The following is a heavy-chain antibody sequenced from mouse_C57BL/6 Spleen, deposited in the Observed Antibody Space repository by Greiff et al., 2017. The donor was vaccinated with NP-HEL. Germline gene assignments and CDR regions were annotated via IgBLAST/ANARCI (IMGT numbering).Heavy chain of an antibody. CDR2: INYDGSST. CDR3: SRDGYDYAMDY. CDR1: GFTFSDYY. V-gene: IGHV5-16*01. Sequence: EVQRVESEGGLVQPGSSMKLSCTASGFTFSDYYMAWVRQVPEKGLEWVANINYDGSSTYYLDSLKSRFIISRDNAKNILYLQMSSLKSEDTATYYCSRDGYDYAMDYWGQGTSVTVSS. D-gene: IGHD1-2*01. J-gene: IGHJ4*01.